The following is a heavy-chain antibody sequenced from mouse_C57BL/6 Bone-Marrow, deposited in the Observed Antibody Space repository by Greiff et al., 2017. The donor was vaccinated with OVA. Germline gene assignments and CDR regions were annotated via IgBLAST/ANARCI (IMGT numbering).Heavy chain of an antibody. J-gene: IGHJ4*01. Sequence: QVQLQQPGAELVKPGASVKMSCKASGYTFTSYWITWVKQRPGQGLEWIGDIYPGRGSTNYNEKFKSKSTMTVDTSSSTAYMQLSSLTSEDSAVYYCASGAYYGSSFWAMDYWGQGTSVTVSS. D-gene: IGHD1-1*01. CDR1: GYTFTSYW. CDR2: IYPGRGST. CDR3: ASGAYYGSSFWAMDY. V-gene: IGHV1-55*01.